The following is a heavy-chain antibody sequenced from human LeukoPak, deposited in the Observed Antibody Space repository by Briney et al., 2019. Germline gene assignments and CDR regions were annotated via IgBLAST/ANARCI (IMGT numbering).Heavy chain of an antibody. Sequence: SETLSLTCTVSGGSVSSGSYYWSWIRQPPGKGLEWIGYIYYGGSTNYNPSLKSRTTISVDTSKSQVSLRLNSVTAEDTAVYYCAKSGNIAYGLSAYNYYGLDVWGQGTTVTVSS. D-gene: IGHD3-10*01. J-gene: IGHJ6*02. CDR2: IYYGGST. CDR1: GGSVSSGSYY. V-gene: IGHV4-61*01. CDR3: AKSGNIAYGLSAYNYYGLDV.